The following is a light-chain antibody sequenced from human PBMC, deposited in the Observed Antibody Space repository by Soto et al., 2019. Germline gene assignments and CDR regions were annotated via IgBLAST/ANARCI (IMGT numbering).Light chain of an antibody. J-gene: IGKJ4*01. CDR3: QQRINWPLT. CDR2: DVS. CDR1: QRVTTF. Sequence: EIVLTQSPVPLALSPGEIATLSCRASQRVTTFLAWYQQKPGQAPRLLIYDVSNRATGIPARFSGSVSGTDFTLTINSLEPEDFAAYYCQQRINWPLTFGGETKVEIK. V-gene: IGKV3-11*01.